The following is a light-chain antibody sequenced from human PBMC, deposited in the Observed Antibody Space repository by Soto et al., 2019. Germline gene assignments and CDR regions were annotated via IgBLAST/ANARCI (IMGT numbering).Light chain of an antibody. V-gene: IGKV3-20*01. Sequence: EIVLTQSPVTLSLSPGERATLSCRASQSVSSRYFAWYQQKPGQAPRLLIYAASSRAAGIPDRFSGSGSGTDFSLTISRQEPEDFAVYYCHQYASSRTFGPGTKVE. J-gene: IGKJ1*01. CDR2: AAS. CDR3: HQYASSRT. CDR1: QSVSSRY.